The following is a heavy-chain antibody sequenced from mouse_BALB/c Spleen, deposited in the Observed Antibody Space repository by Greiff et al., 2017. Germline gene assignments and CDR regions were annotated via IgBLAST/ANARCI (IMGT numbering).Heavy chain of an antibody. CDR2: IDPANGNT. J-gene: IGHJ1*01. V-gene: IGHV14-3*02. D-gene: IGHD2-14*01. CDR1: GFNIKDTY. CDR3: ARDRYDVWYFDV. Sequence: VQLKQSGAELVKPGASVKLSCTASGFNIKDTYMHWVKQRPEQGLEWIGRIDPANGNTKYDPKFQGKATITADTSSNTAYLQLSSLTSEDTAVYYCARDRYDVWYFDVWGAGTTVTVSS.